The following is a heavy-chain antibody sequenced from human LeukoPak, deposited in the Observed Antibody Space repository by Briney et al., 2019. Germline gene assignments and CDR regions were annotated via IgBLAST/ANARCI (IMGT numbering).Heavy chain of an antibody. CDR3: ARDIRPRVESFDY. CDR1: GYTFTDYH. Sequence: ASVKVSCRASGYTFTDYHIHWVRQAPGQGLEWMGWINPNSGGTNYVQKLQGRVTMTRDTSITTAYMELSSLRPDDTAVYYCARDIRPRVESFDYWGQGTLVTVSS. V-gene: IGHV1-2*02. CDR2: INPNSGGT. J-gene: IGHJ4*02. D-gene: IGHD3-3*01.